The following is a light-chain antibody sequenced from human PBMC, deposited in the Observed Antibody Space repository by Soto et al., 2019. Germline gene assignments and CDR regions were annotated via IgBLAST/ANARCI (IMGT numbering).Light chain of an antibody. V-gene: IGKV1-5*03. Sequence: DIQMTQSPSTLSASVGDTVTITCRASQSISNWLAWYQQKPGLAPKLLIHKASTLESGVPSRFSGSGSGTEFTLTTSSLQPDDFATFYCQQYDRFPYTFGQGTKLEIK. CDR2: KAS. CDR1: QSISNW. CDR3: QQYDRFPYT. J-gene: IGKJ2*01.